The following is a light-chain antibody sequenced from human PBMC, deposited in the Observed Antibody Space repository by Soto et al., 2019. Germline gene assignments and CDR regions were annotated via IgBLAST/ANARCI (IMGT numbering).Light chain of an antibody. J-gene: IGKJ2*01. CDR2: GVS. Sequence: DIVLTQSPATLSVSPGDTVTLSCRASESLFGFLAWYQQKPGQAPRLLMYGVSTRATGIPARFSGGGSATDFPLTISSLQSEDSALYFCQSYNDWPFASGLGTRLEI. CDR1: ESLFGF. CDR3: QSYNDWPFA. V-gene: IGKV3-15*01.